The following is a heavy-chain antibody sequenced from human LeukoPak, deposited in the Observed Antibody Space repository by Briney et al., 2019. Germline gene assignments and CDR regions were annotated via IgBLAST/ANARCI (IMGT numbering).Heavy chain of an antibody. CDR2: ISAYNGNT. CDR3: ARVLGARYYYYYGMDV. CDR1: GYTFTSYG. D-gene: IGHD4-17*01. Sequence: VASVKVSCKASGYTFTSYGISWVRQAPGQGLEWMGWISAYNGNTNYAQKLQGRVTMTTDTSTSTAYMELRSLRSDDTAVYYCARVLGARYYYYYGMDVWGQGTTVTVSS. V-gene: IGHV1-18*01. J-gene: IGHJ6*02.